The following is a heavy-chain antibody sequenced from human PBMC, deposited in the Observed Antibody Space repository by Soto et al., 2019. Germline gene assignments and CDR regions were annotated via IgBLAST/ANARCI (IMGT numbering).Heavy chain of an antibody. CDR2: IYYSGST. D-gene: IGHD3-10*01. V-gene: IGHV4-59*08. J-gene: IGHJ6*03. Sequence: SETLSLTCTVSGGSISSYYWSWIRQPPGKGLEWIGYIYYSGSTNYNPSLKSRVTISVDTSKNQFSLKLSSVTAADTAVYYCARHYGSGSGPYYYYYMDVWGKGTTVTVSS. CDR3: ARHYGSGSGPYYYYYMDV. CDR1: GGSISSYY.